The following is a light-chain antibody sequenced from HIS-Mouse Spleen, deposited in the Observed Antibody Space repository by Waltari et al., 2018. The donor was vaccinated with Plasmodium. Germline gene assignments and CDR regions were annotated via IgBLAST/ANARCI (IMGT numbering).Light chain of an antibody. CDR3: QTWGTGFWV. CDR2: LNSDGSH. J-gene: IGLJ3*02. V-gene: IGLV4-69*01. CDR1: SGHSPYA. Sequence: QLVLTQSPSASAPLGASVKLTCTLSSGHSPYAIPWHQQQPEKGPRYLMKLNSDGSHSKGDGIPDRFSGSSSGAERYLTISSLQSEDEADYYCQTWGTGFWVFGGGTKLTVL.